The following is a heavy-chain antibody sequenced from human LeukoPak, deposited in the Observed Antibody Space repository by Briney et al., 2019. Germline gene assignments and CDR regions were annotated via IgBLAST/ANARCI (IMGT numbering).Heavy chain of an antibody. D-gene: IGHD3-22*01. J-gene: IGHJ4*02. CDR3: ARGRKTNYYDSIRHRTYYFDY. CDR1: GFTFSSYG. CDR2: ISYDGSNK. V-gene: IGHV3-30*03. Sequence: GGSLRLSCAASGFTFSSYGMHWVRQAPGKGLEWVAVISYDGSNKYYADSVKGRFTISRDNSKNTLYLQMNSLRAEDTAVYYCARGRKTNYYDSIRHRTYYFDYWGQGTLVTVSS.